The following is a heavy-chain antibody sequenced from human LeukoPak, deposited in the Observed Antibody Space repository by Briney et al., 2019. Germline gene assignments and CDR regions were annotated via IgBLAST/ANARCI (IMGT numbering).Heavy chain of an antibody. CDR3: AREGLYYDFWSGKANWFDP. D-gene: IGHD3-3*01. CDR2: INPNSGGT. J-gene: IGHJ5*02. CDR1: GYTFTGYY. V-gene: IGHV1-2*02. Sequence: ASVKVSCKASGYTFTGYYMHWVRQAPGQGLEWMGWINPNSGGTNYAQKFQGRVTMTRDTSISTAYMELRSLRSDDTAVYYCAREGLYYDFWSGKANWFDPWGQGTLVTVSS.